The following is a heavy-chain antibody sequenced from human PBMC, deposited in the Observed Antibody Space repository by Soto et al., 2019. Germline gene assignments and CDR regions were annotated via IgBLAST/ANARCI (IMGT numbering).Heavy chain of an antibody. Sequence: EVQLVESGGGLVQPGGSLRLSCAASGFTFSSYWMHWVRQAPGKGLVWVSRINSDGSSTSYADSVKGRFTISRDNAKNTLYLQMNSLRAEDTAVYYCAREGQWLVRYYYGIDDWGQGTTVTVSS. CDR2: INSDGSST. CDR3: AREGQWLVRYYYGIDD. D-gene: IGHD6-19*01. J-gene: IGHJ6*02. CDR1: GFTFSSYW. V-gene: IGHV3-74*01.